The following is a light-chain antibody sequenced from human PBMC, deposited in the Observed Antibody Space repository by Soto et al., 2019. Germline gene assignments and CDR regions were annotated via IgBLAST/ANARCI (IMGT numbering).Light chain of an antibody. CDR1: QSISSN. Sequence: EIVMTQSPATLSVSPGERATLSCRASQSISSNLAWYQQKPGQAPRLLIYGASTRATGLPDRFSGSGSGTDFTLTISRLEPEDFAVYYCQQYNNWPPITFGQGTRLEIK. J-gene: IGKJ5*01. CDR2: GAS. CDR3: QQYNNWPPIT. V-gene: IGKV3-15*01.